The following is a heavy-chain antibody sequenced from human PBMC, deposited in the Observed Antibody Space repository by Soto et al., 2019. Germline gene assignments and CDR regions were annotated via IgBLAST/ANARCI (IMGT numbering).Heavy chain of an antibody. Sequence: GGSLRLSCAASGFTFSSYAMHWVRQAPGKGLEWVAVISYDGSNKYYADSVKGRFTISRDNSKNTLYLQMNSLRAEVTAVYYCARDLGTNGVWPHPTCWFHPWGQGTLVTVSS. D-gene: IGHD2-8*01. V-gene: IGHV3-30-3*01. J-gene: IGHJ5*02. CDR3: ARDLGTNGVWPHPTCWFHP. CDR1: GFTFSSYA. CDR2: ISYDGSNK.